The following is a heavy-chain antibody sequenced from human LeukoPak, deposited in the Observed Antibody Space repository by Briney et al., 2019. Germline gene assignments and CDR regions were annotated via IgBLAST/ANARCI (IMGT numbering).Heavy chain of an antibody. V-gene: IGHV5-51*01. CDR2: IYPGDSDT. CDR1: GYSFTSYW. Sequence: GESLKISCKGSGYSFTSYWIGWVRQMPGKGLEWIGIIYPGDSDTRYSPSFQGQVSISADKSISTAYLQWRSLKASDTAMYYCARQKGGSGSYYGYVDYWGQGTLVTVSS. CDR3: ARQKGGSGSYYGYVDY. D-gene: IGHD3-10*01. J-gene: IGHJ4*02.